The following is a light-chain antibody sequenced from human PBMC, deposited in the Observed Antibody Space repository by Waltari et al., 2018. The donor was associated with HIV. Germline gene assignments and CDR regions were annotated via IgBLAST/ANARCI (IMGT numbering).Light chain of an antibody. J-gene: IGLJ3*02. CDR1: SSNIGSNT. Sequence: SVLTQPPSASGTPGQRVTISCSGSSSNIGSNTVNWYQHLPGTAPKLLIYSNNQRPSGVPDRFSGSKSGTSASLAISGLQSEDEADYYCAAWDDSLNGPVFGGGTKLTVL. V-gene: IGLV1-44*01. CDR3: AAWDDSLNGPV. CDR2: SNN.